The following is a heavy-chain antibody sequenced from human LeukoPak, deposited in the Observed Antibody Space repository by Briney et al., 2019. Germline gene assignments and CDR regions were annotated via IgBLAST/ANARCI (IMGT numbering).Heavy chain of an antibody. Sequence: PSETLSLTCTVSGGSISSRSYYWGWIRQPPGKGLEWIGSIYYSGSTYYNPSLKSRVTISVDTSKNQFSLKLSSVTAADTAVYYCARGASGFDYWGQGTLVTVSS. CDR1: GGSISSRSYY. CDR2: IYYSGST. CDR3: ARGASGFDY. J-gene: IGHJ4*02. D-gene: IGHD4/OR15-4a*01. V-gene: IGHV4-39*01.